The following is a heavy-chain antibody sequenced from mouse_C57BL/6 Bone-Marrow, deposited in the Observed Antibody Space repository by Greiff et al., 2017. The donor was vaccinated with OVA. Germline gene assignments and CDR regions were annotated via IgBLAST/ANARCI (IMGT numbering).Heavy chain of an antibody. V-gene: IGHV5-4*01. CDR2: ISDGGSYT. J-gene: IGHJ4*01. CDR1: GFTFSSYA. D-gene: IGHD1-3*01. CDR3: ARDRSSLYAMDY. Sequence: EVQLVESGGGLVKPGGSLKLSCAASGFTFSSYAMSWVRQTPEKRLEWVATISDGGSYTYYPDNVKGRFTISRDNAKNNLYLQMSNLKSEDTAMYYCARDRSSLYAMDYWGQGTSVTVSS.